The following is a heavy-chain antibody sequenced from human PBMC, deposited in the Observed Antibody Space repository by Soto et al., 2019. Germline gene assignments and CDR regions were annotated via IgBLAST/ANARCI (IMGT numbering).Heavy chain of an antibody. CDR2: IIPIFGTA. J-gene: IGHJ5*02. CDR1: GGTFSSYA. D-gene: IGHD5-18*01. Sequence: QVQLVQSGAEVKKPGSSVKVSCKASGGTFSSYAISWVRQAPGQGLEWMGGIIPIFGTANYAQKFQGRVTITADESTSTAYMELSSLRSEDTAVYYCAKNTRGYSYGLLWFDPWGQGTLVTVSS. V-gene: IGHV1-69*12. CDR3: AKNTRGYSYGLLWFDP.